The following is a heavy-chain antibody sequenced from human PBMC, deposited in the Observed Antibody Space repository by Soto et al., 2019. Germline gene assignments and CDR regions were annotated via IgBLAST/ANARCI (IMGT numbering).Heavy chain of an antibody. CDR3: TTDLWRIAVVVGSAGYFNP. V-gene: IGHV3-15*01. D-gene: IGHD2-21*01. J-gene: IGHJ5*02. Sequence: GGALRFSSAASGFTFSDAWMGWVRQAPGKGLDWVGRIISKSDGGTTEYAAPVRGRFTISRDDSKNTLYLQMNSLKTEDTAVYYCTTDLWRIAVVVGSAGYFNPWGQGTPVTVSS. CDR1: GFTFSDAW. CDR2: IISKSDGGTT.